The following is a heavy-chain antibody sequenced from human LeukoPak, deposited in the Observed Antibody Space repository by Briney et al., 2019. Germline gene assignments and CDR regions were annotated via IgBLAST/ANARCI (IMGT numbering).Heavy chain of an antibody. CDR3: AKGTKPVMTIPDY. J-gene: IGHJ4*02. Sequence: LPGGSLRLSCAASGFTFSSYAMSWVRQAPGKGLEWVSAISGSGGSTYYADSVKGRFTISRDNSKNTLYLQMNSLRAEDTAVYYCAKGTKPVMTIPDYWGQGILVTVSS. V-gene: IGHV3-23*01. CDR1: GFTFSSYA. D-gene: IGHD1/OR15-1a*01. CDR2: ISGSGGST.